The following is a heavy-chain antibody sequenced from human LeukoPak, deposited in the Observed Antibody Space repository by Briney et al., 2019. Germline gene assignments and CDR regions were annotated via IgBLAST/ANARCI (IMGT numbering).Heavy chain of an antibody. V-gene: IGHV1-69*04. CDR1: GGTFSSYA. CDR2: IIPIFGIA. Sequence: SVKVSCKASGGTFSSYAISWVRQAPGQGLEWMGRIIPIFGIANYAQKFQGRITITADKSTSTAYMELSSLRSEDTAVYYCARGRYCSSTSCYRDYYYGMDVWGQGTTVTVSS. CDR3: ARGRYCSSTSCYRDYYYGMDV. D-gene: IGHD2-2*02. J-gene: IGHJ6*02.